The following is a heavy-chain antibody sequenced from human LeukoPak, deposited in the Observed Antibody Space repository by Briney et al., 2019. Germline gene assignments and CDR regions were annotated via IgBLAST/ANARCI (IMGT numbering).Heavy chain of an antibody. V-gene: IGHV4-38-2*02. CDR2: IYHSGDT. D-gene: IGHD6-6*01. CDR1: GYSITSGYY. CDR3: ARDFSSSSSVYYYYYMDV. Sequence: PSETLSLTCIVSGYSITSGYYWGWIRQPPGKRLEWIGSIYHSGDTYYNPSLKSRVTISVDTSKNQFSLRLNSVTAADTAVYYCARDFSSSSSVYYYYYMDVWGKGTTVTVSS. J-gene: IGHJ6*03.